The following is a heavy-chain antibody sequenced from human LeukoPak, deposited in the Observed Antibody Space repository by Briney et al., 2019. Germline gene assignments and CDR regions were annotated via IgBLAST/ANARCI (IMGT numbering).Heavy chain of an antibody. D-gene: IGHD1-26*01. CDR2: ISSSSSYI. V-gene: IGHV3-21*04. Sequence: PGGSLRLSCAASGFTFSSYSMNWVRQAPGKGLEWVSSISSSSSYIYYADSVKGRFTISRDNAKNSLYLQMNSLRVEDTAVYYCAIDPIDNHAFWGQGTLVTVSS. CDR3: AIDPIDNHAF. J-gene: IGHJ4*02. CDR1: GFTFSSYS.